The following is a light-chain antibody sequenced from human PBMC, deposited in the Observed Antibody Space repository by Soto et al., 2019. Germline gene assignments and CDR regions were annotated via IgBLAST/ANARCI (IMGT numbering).Light chain of an antibody. CDR3: ETWDSNTRV. Sequence: QSVPTQSSSASASLGSSVKLTCTLSSGHSSYIIAWHQQKPGKAPRYLMKLEGSGSYNKGSGVPDRFSGSSSGADRYLTISNLQFEDEADYYCETWDSNTRVFGGGTKLTVL. J-gene: IGLJ2*01. CDR1: SGHSSYI. CDR2: LEGSGSY. V-gene: IGLV4-60*02.